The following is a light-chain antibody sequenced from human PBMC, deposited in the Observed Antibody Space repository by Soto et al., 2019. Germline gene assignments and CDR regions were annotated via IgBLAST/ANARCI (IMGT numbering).Light chain of an antibody. V-gene: IGKV3-20*01. CDR3: QQYGSSIT. CDR2: GTS. Sequence: EIVLTQSPGTLSLSPGERSTLPCRASQSVKSSYLAWYQHKPGQAPRLLIYGTSSRATGIPDRFSGSGSGTDFTLTISRLEPEDFAVYYCQQYGSSITCGQGTRRRL. CDR1: QSVKSSY. J-gene: IGKJ5*01.